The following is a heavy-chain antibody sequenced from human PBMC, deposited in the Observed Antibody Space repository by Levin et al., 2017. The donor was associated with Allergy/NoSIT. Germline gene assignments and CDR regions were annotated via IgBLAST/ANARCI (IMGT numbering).Heavy chain of an antibody. V-gene: IGHV4-59*02. J-gene: IGHJ4*02. CDR2: IYSSGTT. CDR3: ARLHDFWSGRYFDY. CDR1: GGFVRPYY. Sequence: SQTLSLTCTVSGGFVRPYYWTWIRQPPGKGLELIGYIYSSGTTNYNPSLKSRVTISVDTSKNQFSLRLSSVTAADTAVYYCARLHDFWSGRYFDYWGQGTLVAVSS. D-gene: IGHD3-3*01.